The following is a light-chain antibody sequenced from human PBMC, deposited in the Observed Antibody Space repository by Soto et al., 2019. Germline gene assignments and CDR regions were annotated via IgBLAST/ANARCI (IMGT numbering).Light chain of an antibody. CDR1: QDISNF. J-gene: IGKJ1*01. Sequence: DIQMTQSPSSLSASVGDRVTITCQASQDISNFLNWYQQKPGKAPKLLIYDASNLKTGVPSRFSGRGSGTDFTLTISSLQPEDIATYYCQKYNSAPRTFGQGTKVEIK. V-gene: IGKV1-33*01. CDR2: DAS. CDR3: QKYNSAPRT.